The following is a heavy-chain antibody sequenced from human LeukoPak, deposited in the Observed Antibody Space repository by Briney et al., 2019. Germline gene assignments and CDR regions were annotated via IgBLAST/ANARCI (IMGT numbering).Heavy chain of an antibody. CDR2: INSDGSST. J-gene: IGHJ5*02. CDR1: GFTFGSYW. CDR3: ARDLGQYYDTSDNWFDP. D-gene: IGHD3-22*01. V-gene: IGHV3-74*01. Sequence: GGSLRLSCAASGFTFGSYWMQWVRQPPGRGLGWVSRINSDGSSTSYADSVEGRFTISRDNAKNTLNLQMNSLRAEDTAVYYCARDLGQYYDTSDNWFDPWGQGTLVTVSS.